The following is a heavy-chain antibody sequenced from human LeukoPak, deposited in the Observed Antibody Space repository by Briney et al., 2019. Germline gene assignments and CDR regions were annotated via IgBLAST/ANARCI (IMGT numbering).Heavy chain of an antibody. CDR2: INTDGSEK. J-gene: IGHJ4*02. Sequence: GGSLRLSCEASRFTFSTYEMNWVRQAPGKGLEWVANINTDGSEKYYVDSVKGRFIISRDNAENSLSLQMNSLRAEDTAIYYCGRDDWGPADYWGQGTLVTVSS. CDR3: GRDDWGPADY. CDR1: RFTFSTYE. V-gene: IGHV3-7*01. D-gene: IGHD3-9*01.